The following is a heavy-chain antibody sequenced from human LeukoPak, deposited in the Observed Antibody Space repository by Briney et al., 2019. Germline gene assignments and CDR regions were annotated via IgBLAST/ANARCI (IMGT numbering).Heavy chain of an antibody. Sequence: GRSLRLSCAASGFTFSSYGMHWVRQAPGKGLEWVAVISYDGSNKYYADSVKGRFTISRDNSKNTLYLQMNSLRAEDTAVYYCAKGTLDYYGSGSFSRQSYYYYGMVVWGQGTTVTVSS. V-gene: IGHV3-30*18. CDR2: ISYDGSNK. CDR3: AKGTLDYYGSGSFSRQSYYYYGMVV. CDR1: GFTFSSYG. D-gene: IGHD3-10*01. J-gene: IGHJ6*02.